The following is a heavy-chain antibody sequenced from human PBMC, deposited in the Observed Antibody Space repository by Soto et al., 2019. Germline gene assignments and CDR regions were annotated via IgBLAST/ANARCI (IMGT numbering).Heavy chain of an antibody. Sequence: RGSLKLCRAACGVTFSSYAMSWVRQAPGKGLEWVSAISGSGGSTYYADSVKGRFTISRDNSKNTLYLQMNSLRAEDTAVYYCAKRPNIVVVVAATDYWGQGTLVTVSS. D-gene: IGHD2-15*01. CDR1: GVTFSSYA. J-gene: IGHJ4*02. CDR3: AKRPNIVVVVAATDY. CDR2: ISGSGGST. V-gene: IGHV3-23*01.